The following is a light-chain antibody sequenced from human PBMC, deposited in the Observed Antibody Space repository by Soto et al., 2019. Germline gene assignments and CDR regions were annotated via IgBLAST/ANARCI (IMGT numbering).Light chain of an antibody. J-gene: IGKJ1*01. V-gene: IGKV4-1*01. CDR3: QQYYSSPQT. CDR1: QSVLYSSNSKNY. Sequence: DIVMTQSPDSLAVSLGERATINCKSSQSVLYSSNSKNYLAWHQQKPGQPPKLLIYWASTRESGVPDRFSGSGSGTDFTLTISSLQAEDVAIYYCQQYYSSPQTFGQGTNVEIK. CDR2: WAS.